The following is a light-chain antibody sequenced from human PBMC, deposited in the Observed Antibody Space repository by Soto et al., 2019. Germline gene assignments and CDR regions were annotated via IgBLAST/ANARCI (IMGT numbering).Light chain of an antibody. J-gene: IGKJ5*01. Sequence: EIVLTQSPGTLSLSPGERATLSCRASQTISSNYLAWYQQKPGQAPRLLIYGASSRATGIPDRFSGSGSGTDFTLTISRLEPEEFAVYYCQHYGSSLSITFGQGTRLDIK. V-gene: IGKV3-20*01. CDR2: GAS. CDR1: QTISSNY. CDR3: QHYGSSLSIT.